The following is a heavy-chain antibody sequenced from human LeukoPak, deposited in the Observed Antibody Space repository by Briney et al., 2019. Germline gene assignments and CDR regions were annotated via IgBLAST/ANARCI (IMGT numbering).Heavy chain of an antibody. J-gene: IGHJ5*02. D-gene: IGHD6-13*01. Sequence: SETLSLTCTVSGGSISSYYWSWVRQPAGKGLEWIGRIYSSGSTNYNPSLKSRVTMSVDTSKNQFSLKVSSVTAADTGVYYCAREIAAAGTCFDPWGQGTLVTVSS. CDR3: AREIAAAGTCFDP. CDR2: IYSSGST. CDR1: GGSISSYY. V-gene: IGHV4-4*07.